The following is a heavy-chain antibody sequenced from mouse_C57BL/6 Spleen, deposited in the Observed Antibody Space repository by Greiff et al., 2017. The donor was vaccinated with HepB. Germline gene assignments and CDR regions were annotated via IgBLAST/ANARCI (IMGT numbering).Heavy chain of an antibody. D-gene: IGHD2-5*01. CDR3: ATSNPFAY. Sequence: QVQLQQPGAELVMPGASVKLSCKASGYTFTSYWMHWVKQRPGQGLEWIGEIDPSDSYTNYNQKFKGKSTLTVDKSSSTAYMQLSSLTSEDSAVYYCATSNPFAYWGQGTLVTVSA. CDR1: GYTFTSYW. J-gene: IGHJ3*01. CDR2: IDPSDSYT. V-gene: IGHV1-69*01.